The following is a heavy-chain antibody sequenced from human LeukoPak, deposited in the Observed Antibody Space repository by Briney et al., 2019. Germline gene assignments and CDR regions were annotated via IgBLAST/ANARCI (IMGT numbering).Heavy chain of an antibody. CDR2: IWYDGSNK. V-gene: IGHV3-33*01. J-gene: IGHJ4*02. D-gene: IGHD1-20*01. CDR1: GFFFSSYG. CDR3: ARAHYNWNEPPFDS. Sequence: GGSLRLSCAASGFFFSSYGMHWVRLAPGKGLEWVALIWYDGSNKYYADSVKGRFTISRDNSKNTLSLQMNSLRAEDTAVYYCARAHYNWNEPPFDSWGQGTLVTVSS.